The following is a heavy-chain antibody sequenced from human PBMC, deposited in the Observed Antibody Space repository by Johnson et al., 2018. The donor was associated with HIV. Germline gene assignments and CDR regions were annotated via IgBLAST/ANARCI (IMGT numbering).Heavy chain of an antibody. CDR1: GFTVSSNH. CDR3: ARDSSVVTTDAFDI. CDR2: INSDGSST. D-gene: IGHD2-21*02. J-gene: IGHJ3*02. Sequence: VQLVESGGGLIQPGGSLRLSCAASGFTVSSNHMNWVRQAPEKGLEWVSRINSDGSSTSYADSVKGRFTISRDNAKNTLYLQMNSLRAEDTAVYYCARDSSVVTTDAFDIWGQGTMVTVSS. V-gene: IGHV3-74*01.